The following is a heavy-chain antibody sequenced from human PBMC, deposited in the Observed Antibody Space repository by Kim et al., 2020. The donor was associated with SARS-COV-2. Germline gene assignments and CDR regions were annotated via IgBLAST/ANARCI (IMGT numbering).Heavy chain of an antibody. D-gene: IGHD3-10*01. J-gene: IGHJ4*02. V-gene: IGHV3-11*05. CDR3: AREGGYTSGYFDY. Sequence: NYADAVGGRFIVSRDNAKNSLYLQMNSVRPEDTAVYYCAREGGYTSGYFDYWGQGSLVTVSS.